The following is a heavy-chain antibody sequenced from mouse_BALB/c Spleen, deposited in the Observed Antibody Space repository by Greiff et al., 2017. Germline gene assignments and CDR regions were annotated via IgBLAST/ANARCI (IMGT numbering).Heavy chain of an antibody. Sequence: QVQLKESGPGLVAPSQSLSITCTVSGFSLTSYGVHWVRQPPGKGLEWMGVIWAGGSTNYNSALMSRLSISKDNSKSQVCLKMNSLQTDDTAMYYCARRGGDYAMDYWGQGTSVTVSS. V-gene: IGHV2-9*02. CDR3: ARRGGDYAMDY. J-gene: IGHJ4*01. CDR1: GFSLTSYG. CDR2: IWAGGST.